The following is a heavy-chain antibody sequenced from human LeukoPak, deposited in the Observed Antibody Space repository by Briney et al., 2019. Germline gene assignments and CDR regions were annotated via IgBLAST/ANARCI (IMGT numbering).Heavy chain of an antibody. CDR1: GHTLTQLS. CDR2: FDPEDGET. J-gene: IGHJ4*02. V-gene: IGHV1-24*01. D-gene: IGHD3-22*01. Sequence: ASVKVSRKVSGHTLTQLSMHWVRLVPGKGLEWMGGFDPEDGETIYAQEFQDRVTFTEDTSTDTAFMELSSVRSEDTAVYYCASGREYYETSGVFDYWGQGTLVTVSS. CDR3: ASGREYYETSGVFDY.